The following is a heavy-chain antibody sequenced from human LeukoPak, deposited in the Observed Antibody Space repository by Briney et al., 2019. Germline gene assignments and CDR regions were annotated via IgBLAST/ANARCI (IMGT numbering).Heavy chain of an antibody. CDR1: GGSISSYY. CDR2: IYTSGST. J-gene: IGHJ4*02. Sequence: SETLSLTCTVSGGSISSYYWSWIRQPAGKGLEWIGRIYTSGSTNYNPSLKSRVTMSVDTSKNQFSLKLSSVTAADTAVYYCARGRYYDSSGYYYDLPDYWGQGTLVTVSS. D-gene: IGHD3-22*01. CDR3: ARGRYYDSSGYYYDLPDY. V-gene: IGHV4-4*07.